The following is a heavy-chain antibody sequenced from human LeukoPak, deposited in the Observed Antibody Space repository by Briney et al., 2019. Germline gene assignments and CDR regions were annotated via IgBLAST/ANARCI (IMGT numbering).Heavy chain of an antibody. CDR2: INSDGSST. CDR1: GFTFASYG. V-gene: IGHV3-74*01. CDR3: ATDVPAVTIFGY. D-gene: IGHD2-2*01. J-gene: IGHJ4*02. Sequence: GGSLRLSCAASGFTFASYGMTWVRQAPGTGLVWVSLINSDGSSTNYADSVKGRFTISRDNAKNTLYLQMNSLRAEDTAVYYCATDVPAVTIFGYWGQGTLVTVSS.